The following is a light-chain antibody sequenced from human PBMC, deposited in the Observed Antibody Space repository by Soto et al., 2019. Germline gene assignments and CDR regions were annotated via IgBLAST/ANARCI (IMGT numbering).Light chain of an antibody. CDR1: QSVGMY. V-gene: IGKV3-11*01. Sequence: EVVLTQSPATLSLSPGERAILSCRASQSVGMYLAWYQHKPGQAPRLLIYDASNRATGIPARFSGSGSGTDFPLTISSLEPEDFAVYYCQHRYSWPLTFGGGTRVEIK. CDR3: QHRYSWPLT. J-gene: IGKJ4*01. CDR2: DAS.